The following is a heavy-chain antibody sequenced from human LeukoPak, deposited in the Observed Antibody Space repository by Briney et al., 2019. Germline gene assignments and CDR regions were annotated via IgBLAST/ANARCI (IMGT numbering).Heavy chain of an antibody. CDR3: ARSTGALFDY. V-gene: IGHV4-31*03. D-gene: IGHD1-14*01. J-gene: IGHJ4*02. Sequence: SQTLSLTCTVSGGSISSGGYYWSWLRQHPGKGLEWIGYIYYSGSTYYNPSLKSRVTISVDTSKNQFSLKLSSVTAADTAVYYCARSTGALFDYWGQGTLVTVSS. CDR1: GGSISSGGYY. CDR2: IYYSGST.